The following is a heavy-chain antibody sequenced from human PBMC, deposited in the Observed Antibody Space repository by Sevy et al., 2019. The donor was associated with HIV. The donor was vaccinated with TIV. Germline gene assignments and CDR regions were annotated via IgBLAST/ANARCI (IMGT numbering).Heavy chain of an antibody. CDR3: ARVLYYDSSAYYFYY. CDR2: INPNSGDT. J-gene: IGHJ4*02. CDR1: GYMFIAYF. V-gene: IGHV1-2*06. D-gene: IGHD3-22*01. Sequence: ASVKVSCKASGYMFIAYFIHWVRQAPGQGLEWMGRINPNSGDTNYAQKFQGRVTMTRDTSINTAYMELSRLRSDDTAVYSCARVLYYDSSAYYFYYWGQGTLVTVSS.